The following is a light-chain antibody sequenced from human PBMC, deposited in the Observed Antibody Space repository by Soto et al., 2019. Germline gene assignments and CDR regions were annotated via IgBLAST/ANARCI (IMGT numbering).Light chain of an antibody. CDR3: QQYATSPRT. CDR1: QSISSTY. V-gene: IGKV3-20*01. J-gene: IGKJ1*01. CDR2: GAA. Sequence: EIVLTQSPGTLSLSPGERATLSCRASQSISSTYLAWYQQKPGQAPRLLIYGAASRATGIPDRFSGSGSGTDFTLTISRLEPEDCAVYYCQQYATSPRTFGQGTKVAIK.